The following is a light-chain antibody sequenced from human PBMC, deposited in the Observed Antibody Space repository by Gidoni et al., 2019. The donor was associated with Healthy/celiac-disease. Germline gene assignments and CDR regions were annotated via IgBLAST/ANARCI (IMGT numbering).Light chain of an antibody. V-gene: IGKV1-5*03. CDR2: KAS. Sequence: DTQMTPSPSTLSASVGDRVTITCRAIQSISSWLAWYQQKPGKAPKLMIYKASSLESGVPSRFSGSESGTEYTLTISSLQPYDFATYYCQQYNSYLTWTCGQGTKVEIK. J-gene: IGKJ1*01. CDR1: QSISSW. CDR3: QQYNSYLTWT.